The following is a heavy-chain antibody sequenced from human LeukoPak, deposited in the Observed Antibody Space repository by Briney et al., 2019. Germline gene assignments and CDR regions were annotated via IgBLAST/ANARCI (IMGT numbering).Heavy chain of an antibody. CDR2: IKTDGSEK. D-gene: IGHD3-3*01. V-gene: IGHV3-7*03. J-gene: IGHJ4*02. CDR3: ARGSHYDFWSGYSASSSYYFDY. Sequence: PGGSLRLSCEASGFTFSSYWMSWVRQAPGKGLEWVANIKTDGSEKYYVDSVKGRFTISRDNAKNSLYLQMNSLRSDDTAVYYCARGSHYDFWSGYSASSSYYFDYWGQGTLVTVSS. CDR1: GFTFSSYW.